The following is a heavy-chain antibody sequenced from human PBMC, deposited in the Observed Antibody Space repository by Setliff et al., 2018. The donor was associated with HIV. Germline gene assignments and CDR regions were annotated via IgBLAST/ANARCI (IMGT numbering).Heavy chain of an antibody. D-gene: IGHD5-18*01. V-gene: IGHV5-51*01. CDR2: IYPGDSSS. J-gene: IGHJ4*02. CDR3: ARHPIHTYGYGAFDF. Sequence: PGESLKISCEGSGYSFSRYWIGWVRQMPGKGLEWMGVIYPGDSSSKYSPSFQGQVTTSVDTSISTAYLQWNSLKASDTAIYYCARHPIHTYGYGAFDFWGRGTLVTVSS. CDR1: GYSFSRYW.